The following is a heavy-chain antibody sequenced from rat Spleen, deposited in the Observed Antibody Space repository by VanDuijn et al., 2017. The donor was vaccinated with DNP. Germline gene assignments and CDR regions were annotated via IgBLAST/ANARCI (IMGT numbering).Heavy chain of an antibody. Sequence: EVQLVESGGGLVQPGRSLKLSCTASGFTFSDYYMAWVRQAPTKGLEWVASISYDGSRTYYRDSVKGRFTISRDNVKSILYLQMDSLRSEDTATYYCATTFPYKDYFDYWGQGVMVTVSS. J-gene: IGHJ2*01. V-gene: IGHV5-7*01. CDR2: ISYDGSRT. D-gene: IGHD1-1*01. CDR3: ATTFPYKDYFDY. CDR1: GFTFSDYY.